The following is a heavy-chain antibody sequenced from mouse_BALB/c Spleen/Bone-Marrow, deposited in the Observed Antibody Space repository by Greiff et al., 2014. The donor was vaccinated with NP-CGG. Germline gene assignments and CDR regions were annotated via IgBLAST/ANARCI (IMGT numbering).Heavy chain of an antibody. J-gene: IGHJ2*01. D-gene: IGHD3-2*02. CDR2: INPYNDGT. CDR1: GYTLTSYV. Sequence: VQLQQSGPELVKPGASVKMSCKASGYTLTSYVMHWVKQKPGQGLEWIGYINPYNDGTKYNEKFKGKATLTSDKSSSTAYMELSSLTSEDSAVYYCARPRQLRLPYYFDYWGQGTTLTVSS. CDR3: ARPRQLRLPYYFDY. V-gene: IGHV1-14*01.